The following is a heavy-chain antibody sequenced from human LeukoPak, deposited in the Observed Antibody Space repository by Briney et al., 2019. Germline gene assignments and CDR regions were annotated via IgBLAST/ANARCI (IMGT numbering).Heavy chain of an antibody. CDR3: AKGSKAVIFTRDHYMDV. D-gene: IGHD3/OR15-3a*01. Sequence: PGGSLRLSCAASGFTFSSYSMNWVRQAPGKGLEWVSSISSSSSSYIYYADSVKGRFTISRDNAKNSLYLQMNSLRAEDTAVYYCAKGSKAVIFTRDHYMDVWGKGSTVTISS. CDR2: ISSSSSSYI. V-gene: IGHV3-21*01. J-gene: IGHJ6*03. CDR1: GFTFSSYS.